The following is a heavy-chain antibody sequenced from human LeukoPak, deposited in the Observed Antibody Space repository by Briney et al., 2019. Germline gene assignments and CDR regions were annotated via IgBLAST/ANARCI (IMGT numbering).Heavy chain of an antibody. CDR2: INTSGST. V-gene: IGHV4-4*07. Sequence: PSETLSLTCTVSGGSISSYYWSWFRQPAGKGLEWIGGINTSGSTNYNPSLKSRVTMSVDTSKNQFSLKLSSVTAADTAAYYCARDRITMVRGVIITDDAFDIWGQGTMVTVSS. D-gene: IGHD3-10*01. CDR3: ARDRITMVRGVIITDDAFDI. CDR1: GGSISSYY. J-gene: IGHJ3*02.